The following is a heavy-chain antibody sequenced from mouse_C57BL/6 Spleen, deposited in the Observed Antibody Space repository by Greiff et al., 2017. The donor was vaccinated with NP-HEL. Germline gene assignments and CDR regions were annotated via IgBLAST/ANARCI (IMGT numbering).Heavy chain of an antibody. J-gene: IGHJ2*01. V-gene: IGHV1-64*01. CDR3: ARNLYYGNPYYFDY. D-gene: IGHD2-1*01. Sequence: QVQLQQPGAELVKPGASVKLSCKASGYTFTSYWMHWVKQRPGQGLEWIGMIHPNSSSTNSNEQFKSKATLTVAKSSSTAYMQLSSLTSEDSAVYYCARNLYYGNPYYFDYWGQGTTLTVSS. CDR1: GYTFTSYW. CDR2: IHPNSSST.